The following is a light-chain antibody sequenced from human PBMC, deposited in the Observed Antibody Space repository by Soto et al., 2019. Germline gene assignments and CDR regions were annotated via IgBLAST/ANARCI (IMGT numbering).Light chain of an antibody. CDR2: RNN. CDR1: SSNIGSNY. V-gene: IGLV1-47*01. Sequence: QSVLTQPPSASVTPGQRVTSSCSGSSSNIGSNYVYWYQQLPGTAPKLLIYRNNQRPSGVPDRFSGSKSGTSASLAISGLRSEYEADYYCSAWDDSLSGVVFGGGTTLTVL. J-gene: IGLJ2*01. CDR3: SAWDDSLSGVV.